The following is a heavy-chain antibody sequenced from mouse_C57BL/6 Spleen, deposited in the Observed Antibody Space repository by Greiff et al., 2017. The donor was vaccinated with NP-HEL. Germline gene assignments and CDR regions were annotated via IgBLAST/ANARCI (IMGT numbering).Heavy chain of an antibody. CDR1: GFSLTSYG. D-gene: IGHD2-3*01. CDR3: ARHAIYDGYYFDY. V-gene: IGHV2-6-1*01. J-gene: IGHJ2*01. CDR2: IWSDGST. Sequence: QVQLQQSGPGLVAPSQSLSITCTVSGFSLTSYGVHWVRQPPGKGLEWLVVIWSDGSTTYNSALKSRLSISKDNSKSQVFLKMNSLQTDDTAMNYCARHAIYDGYYFDYWGQGTTLTVSS.